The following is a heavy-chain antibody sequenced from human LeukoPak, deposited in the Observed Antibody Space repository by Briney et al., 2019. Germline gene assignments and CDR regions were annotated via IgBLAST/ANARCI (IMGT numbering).Heavy chain of an antibody. CDR2: ISSSSTYI. D-gene: IGHD5-12*01. V-gene: IGHV3-21*01. J-gene: IGHJ6*02. CDR1: GFTFNSYN. Sequence: GRSLRLSCAASGFTFNSYNMNWVRQAPGQGLEWVSSISSSSTYIYYADSVKGRFTISRDNAKNSRYLQMNSLRAEDTAVYYCARVPHSGYDSAYYYGMDVWGQGTTVTVSS. CDR3: ARVPHSGYDSAYYYGMDV.